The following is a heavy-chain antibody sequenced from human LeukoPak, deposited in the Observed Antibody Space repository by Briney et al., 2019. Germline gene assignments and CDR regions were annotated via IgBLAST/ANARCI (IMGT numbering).Heavy chain of an antibody. J-gene: IGHJ4*02. CDR2: IKQDGSEK. V-gene: IGHV3-7*03. Sequence: GGSLRLSCAASGFTFSSYWMSWVRQTPGKGLEWVANIKQDGSEKYYVDSVMGRFTTSRDNAKNSLDLQMSSLRAEDTAVYYCASGYRTFDYWGQGTLVTVSS. CDR3: ASGYRTFDY. CDR1: GFTFSSYW. D-gene: IGHD5-24*01.